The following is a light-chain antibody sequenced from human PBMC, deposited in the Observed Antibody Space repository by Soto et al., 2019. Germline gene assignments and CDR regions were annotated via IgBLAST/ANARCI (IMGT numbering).Light chain of an antibody. J-gene: IGKJ1*01. CDR1: QSISTF. CDR3: QQSYTTPRT. CDR2: AAS. Sequence: DIQMTQSPSSLSASVGDRVSVTCRASQSISTFLNGYQQRPGEAPKLLIYAASSLQSGVPSRFSGSGSGADVTLTIGSLQPEDFATYYCQQSYTTPRTFGQGTKVEVK. V-gene: IGKV1-39*01.